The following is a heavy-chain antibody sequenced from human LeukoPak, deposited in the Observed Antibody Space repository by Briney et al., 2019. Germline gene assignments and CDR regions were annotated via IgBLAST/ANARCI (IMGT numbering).Heavy chain of an antibody. J-gene: IGHJ4*02. CDR1: GGSISSYY. D-gene: IGHD4-23*01. Sequence: SETLSLTCTVSGGSISSYYWGWIRQPPGKGLEWIGSIYYSGSTYYNPSLKSRVTISVDTSKNQFSLKLSSVTAADTAVYYCARDYGGNSGGGYYFDYWGQGTLVTVSS. CDR3: ARDYGGNSGGGYYFDY. CDR2: IYYSGST. V-gene: IGHV4-39*07.